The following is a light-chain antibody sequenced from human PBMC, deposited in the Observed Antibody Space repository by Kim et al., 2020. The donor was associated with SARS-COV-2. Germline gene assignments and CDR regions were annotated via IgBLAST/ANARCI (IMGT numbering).Light chain of an antibody. CDR3: QQYGASSLT. Sequence: PGERATPSCRASQSVSNSRLAWYQQKPGQAPRLLIYDASSRATGITDRFSGSGSGTDFTLTISRLEPEDFAVYYCQQYGASSLTFGGGTKVDIK. CDR2: DAS. J-gene: IGKJ4*01. CDR1: QSVSNSR. V-gene: IGKV3-20*01.